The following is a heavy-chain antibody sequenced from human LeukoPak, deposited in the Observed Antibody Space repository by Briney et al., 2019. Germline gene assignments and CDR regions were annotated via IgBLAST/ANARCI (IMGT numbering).Heavy chain of an antibody. CDR3: GRQEAKTYYYDSSGYQFDS. J-gene: IGHJ4*02. CDR1: VGSISSSTYY. Sequence: PSETLSLTCAVSVGSISSSTYYWAWIRQPPGKGLEWTGTIHYSGSTYYSPSLKSRVTISVDTSKNQFSLNLSSVTAADATVYYCGRQEAKTYYYDSSGYQFDSWGQGTLVTVSS. CDR2: IHYSGST. D-gene: IGHD3-22*01. V-gene: IGHV4-39*01.